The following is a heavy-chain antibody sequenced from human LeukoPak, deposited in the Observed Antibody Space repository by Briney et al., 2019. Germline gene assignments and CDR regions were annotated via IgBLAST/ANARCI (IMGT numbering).Heavy chain of an antibody. D-gene: IGHD3-9*01. CDR3: ARGPRAYYDILTGYYPFDY. CDR2: INAGNGNT. CDR1: GYTFTSYA. Sequence: ASVKVSCKASGYTFTSYAMHWVRQAPGQRLEWMGWINAGNGNTKYSQEFQGRVTITRDTSASTAYMELSSLRSEDMAVYYCARGPRAYYDILTGYYPFDYWGQGTLVTVSS. V-gene: IGHV1-3*03. J-gene: IGHJ4*02.